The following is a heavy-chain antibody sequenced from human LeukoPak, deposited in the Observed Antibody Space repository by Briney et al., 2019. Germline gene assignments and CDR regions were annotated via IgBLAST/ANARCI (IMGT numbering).Heavy chain of an antibody. Sequence: GGSLRLSCVASGFTFSSYAMSWVRQAPGKGLEWVSAISGSGGSTYYADSVKGRFTISRDNSKNTLYLQMNSLRAEDTAVYYCAKDIVVVPAAIGWFDPWGQGTLVTVSS. D-gene: IGHD2-2*02. V-gene: IGHV3-23*01. J-gene: IGHJ5*02. CDR3: AKDIVVVPAAIGWFDP. CDR2: ISGSGGST. CDR1: GFTFSSYA.